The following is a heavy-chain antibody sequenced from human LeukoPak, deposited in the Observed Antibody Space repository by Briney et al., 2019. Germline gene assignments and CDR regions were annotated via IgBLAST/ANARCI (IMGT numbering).Heavy chain of an antibody. D-gene: IGHD3-3*01. CDR1: GYTFTSYY. Sequence: ASVKVSCKASGYTFTSYYMHWVGQAPGQGHEWMGWINPNSGGTNYAQKFQGRVTITRNTSISTAYMELSRLRSDDSAVYYCARSVGVVGYPFDYWGQGTLVTVSS. V-gene: IGHV1-2*02. CDR3: ARSVGVVGYPFDY. J-gene: IGHJ4*02. CDR2: INPNSGGT.